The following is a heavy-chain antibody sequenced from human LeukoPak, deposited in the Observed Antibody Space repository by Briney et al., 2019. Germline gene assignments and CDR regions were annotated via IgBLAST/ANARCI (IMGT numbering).Heavy chain of an antibody. CDR3: AREVGYSYGHYYYYMDV. CDR1: GGSFSGYY. Sequence: SETLSLTCAVYGGSFSGYYWSWIRQPPGKGLEWIGEINHRGSTNYNPSLKSRVTISVDTSKNQFSLKLSSVTAADTAVYYCAREVGYSYGHYYYYMDVWGKGTTVTVSS. CDR2: INHRGST. D-gene: IGHD5-18*01. J-gene: IGHJ6*03. V-gene: IGHV4-34*01.